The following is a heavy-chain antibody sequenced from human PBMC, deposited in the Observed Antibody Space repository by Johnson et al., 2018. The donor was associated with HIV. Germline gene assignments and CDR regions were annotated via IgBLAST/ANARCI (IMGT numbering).Heavy chain of an antibody. V-gene: IGHV3-30*02. D-gene: IGHD3-10*01. CDR2: IRYDGSNK. CDR3: ANSMVRGVIGAFDI. CDR1: GFTFSRYG. Sequence: VQLVESGGGVVQPGRSLRLSCAASGFTFSRYGMHWVRQAPGKGLEWVAFIRYDGSNKYYADSVKGRFTISRDNSKNTLYLQMNSLRAEDTAVYYCANSMVRGVIGAFDIWGQGTMVTVSS. J-gene: IGHJ3*02.